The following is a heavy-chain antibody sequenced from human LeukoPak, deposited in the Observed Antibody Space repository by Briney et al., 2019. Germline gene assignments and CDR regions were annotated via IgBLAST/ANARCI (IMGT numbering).Heavy chain of an antibody. CDR1: GFTFSSYA. CDR3: SKSSGYFQYYFDY. Sequence: GGSLRLSCAASGFTFSSYAMSWVRQAPGKGLEWVSAISGSGGSTYYADSVKGRFTISRDNSKNTLYLQMNSLRAEDTAVYYRSKSSGYFQYYFDYWGQGTLVTVSS. V-gene: IGHV3-23*01. J-gene: IGHJ4*02. D-gene: IGHD3-22*01. CDR2: ISGSGGST.